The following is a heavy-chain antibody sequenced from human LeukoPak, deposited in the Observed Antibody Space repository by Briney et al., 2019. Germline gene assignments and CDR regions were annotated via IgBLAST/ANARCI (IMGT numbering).Heavy chain of an antibody. D-gene: IGHD3-16*02. Sequence: MPSETLSLTCTVSGGSISSYYWSWIRQPPGKGLEWIGYIYYSGSTNYNPSLKSRVTISVDTSKNQFSLKLSSVTAADTAVYYCARGLRLGELSLMSDAFDIWGQGTMVTVSS. CDR1: GGSISSYY. V-gene: IGHV4-59*01. J-gene: IGHJ3*02. CDR3: ARGLRLGELSLMSDAFDI. CDR2: IYYSGST.